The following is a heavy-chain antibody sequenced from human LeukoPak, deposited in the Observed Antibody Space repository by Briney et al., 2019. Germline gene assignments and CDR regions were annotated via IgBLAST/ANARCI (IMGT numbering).Heavy chain of an antibody. V-gene: IGHV1-69*04. CDR2: IIPILGIA. J-gene: IGHJ3*02. Sequence: SVKVSCKASGYRFLSYGISWVRQVPGQGLEWMGRIIPILGIANYARKFQGRVTITADKSTSTAYMELSSLRSEDTAVYYRATALGYCSSTSCYTAFDIWGQGTMVTVSS. CDR3: ATALGYCSSTSCYTAFDI. D-gene: IGHD2-2*02. CDR1: GYRFLSYG.